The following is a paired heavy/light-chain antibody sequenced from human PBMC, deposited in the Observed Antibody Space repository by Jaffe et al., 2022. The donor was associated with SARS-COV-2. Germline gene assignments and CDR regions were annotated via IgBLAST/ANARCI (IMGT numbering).Light chain of an antibody. CDR2: DTS. CDR3: LLSYSGVWV. V-gene: IGLV7-46*01. CDR1: TGAVTSDHY. J-gene: IGLJ3*02. Sequence: QAVVTQEPSLTVSPGGTVTLTCGSSTGAVTSDHYPYWFQQKPGQAPRTLIYDTSNKQSWTPARISASLLGGKAALTLSGAQPEDEAEYYCLLSYSGVWVFGGGTKLTVL.
Heavy chain of an antibody. Sequence: EVQLVESGGGLVKTGGSLRLSCAASGFALSDAWVSWVRQAPGKGPEWVGRIKRKSDGGTTDYAAPVKGRFTISRDDSTNTLFLQMNGLNAEDTAVYYCATERSYYTGRYRPFECWGQGTLVTVSS. J-gene: IGHJ4*02. CDR1: GFALSDAW. CDR3: ATERSYYTGRYRPFEC. CDR2: IKRKSDGGTT. D-gene: IGHD1-26*01. V-gene: IGHV3-15*01.